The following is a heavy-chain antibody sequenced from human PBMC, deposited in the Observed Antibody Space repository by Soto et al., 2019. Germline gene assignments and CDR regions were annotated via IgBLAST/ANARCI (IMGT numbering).Heavy chain of an antibody. CDR3: ARARLRALDAFDI. CDR2: IYYSGST. Sequence: PSETLSLTCTVSGGSVSSGAYYWTWIRQRPGKGLEWIGYIYYSGSTYYSPSLKSRLSISLDTSKNQFSLRLSSVTAADTAMYYCARARLRALDAFDISGQGTMVTGSS. V-gene: IGHV4-31*03. D-gene: IGHD5-12*01. CDR1: GGSVSSGAYY. J-gene: IGHJ3*02.